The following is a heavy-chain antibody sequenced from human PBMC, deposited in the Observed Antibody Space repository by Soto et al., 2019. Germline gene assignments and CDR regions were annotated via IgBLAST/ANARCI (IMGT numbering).Heavy chain of an antibody. J-gene: IGHJ6*02. Sequence: EVQLVESGGGLVKPGGSLRLSCAASGFTFSSYSMNWVRQAPGKGLEWVSSISSSSSYIYYADSVKGRFTISRDNAKNSLYLQMNSLRAEDTAVYYCAREERRDGYNRYHRPDYYGMDVWGQGPTVTVSS. CDR3: AREERRDGYNRYHRPDYYGMDV. CDR1: GFTFSSYS. D-gene: IGHD5-12*01. V-gene: IGHV3-21*01. CDR2: ISSSSSYI.